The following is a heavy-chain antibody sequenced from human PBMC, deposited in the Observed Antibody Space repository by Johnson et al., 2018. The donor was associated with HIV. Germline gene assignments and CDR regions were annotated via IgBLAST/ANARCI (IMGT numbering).Heavy chain of an antibody. V-gene: IGHV3-30*02. J-gene: IGHJ3*02. D-gene: IGHD1-7*01. CDR2: IRYDGSNK. CDR1: GFTFSSYG. Sequence: QVQLVESGGGLIQPGKSLRLSCAGSGFTFSSYGMHWVRQAPGKGLEWVSFIRYDGSNKYYADSVKGRCTISRDNSKNTLYLQMKSLRAEDTAVYYCAKGRSGTTASIDAFDIWGQGTMVTVSS. CDR3: AKGRSGTTASIDAFDI.